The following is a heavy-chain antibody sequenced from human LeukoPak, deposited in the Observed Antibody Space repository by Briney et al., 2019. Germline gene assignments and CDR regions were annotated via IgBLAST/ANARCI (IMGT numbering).Heavy chain of an antibody. V-gene: IGHV3-23*01. Sequence: PGGSLRLSCAASGFTFSSYAMSWVRQAPGKGLEWVSAISGSGGSTYYADSVKGRFTISRDNSKNTLYLQMNSLRAEDTAVYYCAKLGRNGLLGYCSSTSCQGGFDYWGQGTLVTVSS. CDR1: GFTFSSYA. CDR3: AKLGRNGLLGYCSSTSCQGGFDY. J-gene: IGHJ4*02. D-gene: IGHD2-2*01. CDR2: ISGSGGST.